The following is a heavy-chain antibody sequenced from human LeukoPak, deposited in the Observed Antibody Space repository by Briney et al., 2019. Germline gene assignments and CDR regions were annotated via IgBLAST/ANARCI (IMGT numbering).Heavy chain of an antibody. Sequence: GGSLRLSCAASGFTFSSYGMHWVRQAPGKGLEWVAVISYDGSNKYYADSVKGRFTISRDNSKNTLYLQMNSLRAEDTAVCYCAKDFPVPAALGGFDYWGQGTLVTVSS. V-gene: IGHV3-30*18. CDR2: ISYDGSNK. CDR3: AKDFPVPAALGGFDY. CDR1: GFTFSSYG. J-gene: IGHJ4*02. D-gene: IGHD2-2*01.